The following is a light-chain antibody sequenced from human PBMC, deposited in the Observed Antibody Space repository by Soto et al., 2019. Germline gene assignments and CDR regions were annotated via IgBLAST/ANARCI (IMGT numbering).Light chain of an antibody. V-gene: IGKV3-20*01. CDR1: QSVSNNY. CDR2: GAS. CDR3: QKYNSAPHT. Sequence: EIVLTQSPGTLSLSPGERATLSCRASQSVSNNYLAWYQQKPGQAPRLLIYGASNRATGIPDRFSGSGSGTDFTLTISRLEPEDVATYYCQKYNSAPHTFGQGTKLEIK. J-gene: IGKJ2*01.